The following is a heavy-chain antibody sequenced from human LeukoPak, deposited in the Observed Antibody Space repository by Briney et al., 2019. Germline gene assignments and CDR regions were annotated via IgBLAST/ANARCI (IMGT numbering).Heavy chain of an antibody. Sequence: SETLSLTCAVYGGSFSGYYWSWIRQPPGKGLEWIGEINHSGSTNYNPSLKSRVTISVDTSKNQFSLKLSSVTAADTAVYYCARVDSSNWYEYRGYFDYWGQGTLVTVSS. CDR1: GGSFSGYY. J-gene: IGHJ4*02. CDR3: ARVDSSNWYEYRGYFDY. D-gene: IGHD6-13*01. V-gene: IGHV4-34*01. CDR2: INHSGST.